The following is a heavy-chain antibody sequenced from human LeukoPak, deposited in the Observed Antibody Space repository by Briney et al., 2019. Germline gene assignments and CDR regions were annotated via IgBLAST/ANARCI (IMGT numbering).Heavy chain of an antibody. J-gene: IGHJ4*02. CDR1: GFTFSSYW. Sequence: GGSLRLSCAASGFTFSSYWVSWVRQAPGKGLEWVSGISGGSSTYYADSVKGRFTISRDNAKNSLYLQMNSLRAEDTAVYYCARDEPEDYWGQGTLVTVSS. V-gene: IGHV3-48*01. CDR2: ISGGSST. CDR3: ARDEPEDY.